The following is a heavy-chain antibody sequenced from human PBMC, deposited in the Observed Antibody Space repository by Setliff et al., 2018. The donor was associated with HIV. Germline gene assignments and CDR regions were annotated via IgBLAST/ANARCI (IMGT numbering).Heavy chain of an antibody. V-gene: IGHV1-8*01. D-gene: IGHD6-13*01. J-gene: IGHJ6*02. CDR3: ASSWSRVPYYGLDV. Sequence: ASVKVSCKASGYTFSTYDFNWVRQAAGQGLEWMGWMSPKNNGSGFAQKFQARLTMTWNTSTNTAYMELRSLTSEDSAVYYCASSWSRVPYYGLDVWGQGTTVTVSS. CDR1: GYTFSTYD. CDR2: MSPKNNGS.